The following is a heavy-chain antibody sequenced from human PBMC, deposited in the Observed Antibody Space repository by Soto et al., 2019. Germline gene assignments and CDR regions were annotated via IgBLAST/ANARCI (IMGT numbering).Heavy chain of an antibody. CDR2: ISYDGSNK. J-gene: IGHJ4*02. D-gene: IGHD4-17*01. V-gene: IGHV3-30-3*01. CDR3: ASGDYEFWDYVAVFDY. CDR1: GFTFSSYA. Sequence: GGSLRLSCAASGFTFSSYAMHWVRQAPGKGLEWVAVISYDGSNKYYADSVKGRFTISRDNSKNTLYLQMNSLRAEDTAVYYCASGDYEFWDYVAVFDYWGQGTLVTVSS.